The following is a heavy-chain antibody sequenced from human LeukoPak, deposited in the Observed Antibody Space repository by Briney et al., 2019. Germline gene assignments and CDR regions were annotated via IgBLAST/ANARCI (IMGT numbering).Heavy chain of an antibody. CDR1: GGSISSGSYY. J-gene: IGHJ3*02. Sequence: SETLSLTCTVSGGSISSGSYYWGWIRQPPGKGLEWIGRIYYSGSTYYNPSLQSRVTISIDTSKNQFSLKLSSVTAADTAVYYCARMISSGWRRGDAFDIWGQGTMVTVSS. CDR2: IYYSGST. D-gene: IGHD6-19*01. V-gene: IGHV4-39*07. CDR3: ARMISSGWRRGDAFDI.